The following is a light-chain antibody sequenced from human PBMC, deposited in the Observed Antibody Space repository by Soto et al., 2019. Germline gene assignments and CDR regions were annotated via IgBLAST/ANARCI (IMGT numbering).Light chain of an antibody. Sequence: NFMLTQPHSVSESPGKTVTISCTRSSGNIASKYVQWYQQRPGSSPTTVIYEDKQRPSGVPERFSGSIDSSSNSASLTISGLKTEDEADYYCQSYDSSTVVFGGGTKLTVL. CDR1: SGNIASKY. CDR2: EDK. CDR3: QSYDSSTVV. J-gene: IGLJ2*01. V-gene: IGLV6-57*01.